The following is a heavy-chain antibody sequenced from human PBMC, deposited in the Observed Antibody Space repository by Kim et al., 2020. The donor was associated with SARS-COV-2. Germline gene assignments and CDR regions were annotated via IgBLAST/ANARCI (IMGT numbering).Heavy chain of an antibody. Sequence: GGSLRLSCAASEFTFSSYAMHWVRQAPGKGLEWVAVISYDGSNKYYADSVKGRFTISRDNSKNTLYLQMNSLRAEDTAVYYCASLAAAGLDYWGQGTLVTVSS. CDR3: ASLAAAGLDY. CDR2: ISYDGSNK. CDR1: EFTFSSYA. D-gene: IGHD6-13*01. J-gene: IGHJ4*02. V-gene: IGHV3-30*04.